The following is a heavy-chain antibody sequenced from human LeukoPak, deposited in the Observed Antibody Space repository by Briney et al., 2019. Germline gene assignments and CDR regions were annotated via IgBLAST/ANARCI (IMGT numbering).Heavy chain of an antibody. CDR3: ARGEGVVPAAMEGLWFDP. J-gene: IGHJ5*02. CDR1: GGSISSGGYY. V-gene: IGHV4-31*03. Sequence: SQTLSLTCTVSGGSISSGGYYWSWIRQHPGKGLEWIGYIYYSGSTYYNPSLKSRVTIPVDTSKNQFSLKLSSVTAADTAVYYCARGEGVVPAAMEGLWFDPWGQGTLVTVSS. CDR2: IYYSGST. D-gene: IGHD2-2*01.